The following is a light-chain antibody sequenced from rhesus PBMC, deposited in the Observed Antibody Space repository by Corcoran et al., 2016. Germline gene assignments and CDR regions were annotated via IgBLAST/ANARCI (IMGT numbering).Light chain of an antibody. Sequence: DIQMTQSPSFLSASVGDRVTITCRASQGISSYLAWYQQKPGKAPKPLIYYASNLESGVPSRFSGSGPGTEFTLTISSLQPEDFAVYYCQQYNRDPLTFGGGTKVEIK. CDR1: QGISSY. CDR3: QQYNRDPLT. CDR2: YAS. J-gene: IGKJ4*01. V-gene: IGKV1-37*01.